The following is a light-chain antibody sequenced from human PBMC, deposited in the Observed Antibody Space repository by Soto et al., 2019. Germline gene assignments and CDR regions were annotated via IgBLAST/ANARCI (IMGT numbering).Light chain of an antibody. J-gene: IGKJ4*01. CDR1: QSVDSNY. V-gene: IGKV3-20*01. Sequence: EIVLTQSPDTLSLSPGERATLSCRASQSVDSNYLAWYQQKPGQAPRVLIYDASIRATGIPDRFSGSGSGTDFTLTIRRMETEDYAVYYCQQYDSSPLTFGGGTKVDI. CDR2: DAS. CDR3: QQYDSSPLT.